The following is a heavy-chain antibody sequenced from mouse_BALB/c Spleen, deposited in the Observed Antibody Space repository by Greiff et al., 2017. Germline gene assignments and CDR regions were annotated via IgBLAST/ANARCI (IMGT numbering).Heavy chain of an antibody. D-gene: IGHD1-1*01. CDR3: ARDRYYYGSSQSNYYAMDY. J-gene: IGHJ4*01. Sequence: VKLMESGPGLVAPSQSLSITCTVSGFSLTSYGVHWVRQPPGKGLEWLGVIWAGGSTNYNSALMSRLSISKDNSKSQVFLKMNSLQTDDTAMYYCARDRYYYGSSQSNYYAMDYWGQGTSVTVSS. CDR1: GFSLTSYG. V-gene: IGHV2-9*02. CDR2: IWAGGST.